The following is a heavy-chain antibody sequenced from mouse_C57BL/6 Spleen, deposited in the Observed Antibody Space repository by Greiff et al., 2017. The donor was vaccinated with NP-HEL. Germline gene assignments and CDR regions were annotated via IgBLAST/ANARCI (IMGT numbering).Heavy chain of an antibody. CDR1: GFTFSDYG. CDR2: ISRGSSTI. CDR3: ARKKTWYFDV. J-gene: IGHJ1*03. V-gene: IGHV5-17*01. Sequence: EVHLVESGGGLVKPGGSLKLSCAASGFTFSDYGMHWVRQAPEKGLEWVAYISRGSSTIYYADTVKGRFTISRDNAKNTLFLQMTSLRSEDTAMYYCARKKTWYFDVWGTGTTVTVSS.